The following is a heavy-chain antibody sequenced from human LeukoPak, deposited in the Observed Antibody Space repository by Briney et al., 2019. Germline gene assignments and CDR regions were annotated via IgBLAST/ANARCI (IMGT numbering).Heavy chain of an antibody. Sequence: PGGSLRLSCAASGFTFSSYGMHWVRQAPGKGLEWVAVIWYDGSNKYYADSVKGRFTISRDNSKNTLYLQMNSLRAEDTAVYYCARALEWLSPFDYWGQGTRVTVSS. CDR1: GFTFSSYG. CDR2: IWYDGSNK. CDR3: ARALEWLSPFDY. J-gene: IGHJ4*02. V-gene: IGHV3-33*01. D-gene: IGHD3-3*01.